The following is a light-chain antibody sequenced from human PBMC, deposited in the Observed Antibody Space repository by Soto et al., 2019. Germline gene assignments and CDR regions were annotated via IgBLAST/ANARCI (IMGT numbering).Light chain of an antibody. CDR2: DAS. V-gene: IGKV1-33*01. Sequence: DIQMTQSPSSLSASVGDRVTITCQASQDIINYLNWYQQKPGKAPKLLIYDASNLETGVPSRFSGRGSRTDFTLTISSLQPEDIATYYCQQYDNLPLTFGGGTKVEIK. CDR3: QQYDNLPLT. CDR1: QDIINY. J-gene: IGKJ4*01.